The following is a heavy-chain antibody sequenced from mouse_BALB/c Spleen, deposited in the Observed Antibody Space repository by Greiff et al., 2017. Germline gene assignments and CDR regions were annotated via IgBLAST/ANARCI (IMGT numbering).Heavy chain of an antibody. CDR2: IRNKANGYTT. J-gene: IGHJ3*01. Sequence: EVMLVESGGGLVQPGGSLRLSCATSGFTFTDYYMSWVRQPPGKALEWLGFIRNKANGYTTEYSASVKGRFTISRDNSQSILYLQMNTLRAEDSATYYCARGTGTFAHWGQGTLVTVSA. D-gene: IGHD4-1*01. CDR3: ARGTGTFAH. CDR1: GFTFTDYY. V-gene: IGHV7-3*02.